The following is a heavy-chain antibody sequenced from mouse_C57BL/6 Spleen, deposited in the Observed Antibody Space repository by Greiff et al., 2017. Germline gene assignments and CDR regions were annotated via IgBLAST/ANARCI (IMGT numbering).Heavy chain of an antibody. V-gene: IGHV3-8*01. CDR2: ISYSGST. CDR1: GYSITSDY. CDR3: ARYQLGREYFDY. D-gene: IGHD4-1*02. J-gene: IGHJ2*01. Sequence: EVQLQESGPGLAKPSQTLSLTCSVTGYSITSDYWNWIRKFPGNKLEYMGYISYSGSTSYNPYLKSRISITRDTSKTQYYLQLNSVTTEDKATYYCARYQLGREYFDYWGQGTTLTVSS.